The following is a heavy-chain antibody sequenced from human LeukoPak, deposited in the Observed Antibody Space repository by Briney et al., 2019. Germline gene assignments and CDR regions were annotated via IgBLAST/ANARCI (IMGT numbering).Heavy chain of an antibody. V-gene: IGHV4-31*03. Sequence: SQTLSLTSTVSGGSISSGGYYWSWIRQHPGKGLEWIGYIYYSGSTYYNPSLKSRVTISVDTSKNQFSLKLSSVTAADTAVYYCARGTPVRVDYWGQGTLVTVSS. CDR1: GGSISSGGYY. J-gene: IGHJ4*02. CDR3: ARGTPVRVDY. CDR2: IYYSGST. D-gene: IGHD2-2*01.